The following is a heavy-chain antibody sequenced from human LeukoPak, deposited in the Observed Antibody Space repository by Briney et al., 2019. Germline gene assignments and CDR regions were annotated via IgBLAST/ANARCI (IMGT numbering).Heavy chain of an antibody. Sequence: GGSLRLSCAASGFTVSSNYMSWVRQAPGKGLEWVSVIYSGGSTYYADSVKGRFTISRDNSKNTLYLQMNSLRAEDTAVYYCARTYGSGRFDCYYGMDVWGQGTTVTVSS. CDR1: GFTVSSNY. CDR3: ARTYGSGRFDCYYGMDV. J-gene: IGHJ6*02. V-gene: IGHV3-53*01. CDR2: IYSGGST. D-gene: IGHD3-10*01.